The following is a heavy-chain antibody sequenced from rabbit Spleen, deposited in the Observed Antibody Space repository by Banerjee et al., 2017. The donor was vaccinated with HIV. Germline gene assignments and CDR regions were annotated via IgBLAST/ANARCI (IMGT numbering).Heavy chain of an antibody. J-gene: IGHJ6*01. V-gene: IGHV1S40*01. CDR2: INAVTGKA. D-gene: IGHD1-1*01. CDR3: ARDSSSSFSSYGMDL. CDR1: GFSFSNKAV. Sequence: QSLEESGGGLFQPGGSLALTCTASGFSFSNKAVMCWVRQAPGKGLEWIACINAVTGKAVYASWAKGRFTFSKTSSTTVTLQMTSLTAADTATYFCARDSSSSFSSYGMDLWGQGTLVTVS.